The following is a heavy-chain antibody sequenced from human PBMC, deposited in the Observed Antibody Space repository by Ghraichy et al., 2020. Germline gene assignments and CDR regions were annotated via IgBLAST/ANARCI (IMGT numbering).Heavy chain of an antibody. J-gene: IGHJ5*02. CDR2: ISSSSSYI. Sequence: LSLTCAASGFTFSSYSMNWVRQAPGKGLEWVSSISSSSSYIYYADSVKGRFTISRDNAKNSLYLQMNSLRAEDTAVYYCARSTVAGTNWFDPWGQGTLVTVSS. V-gene: IGHV3-21*01. D-gene: IGHD6-19*01. CDR3: ARSTVAGTNWFDP. CDR1: GFTFSSYS.